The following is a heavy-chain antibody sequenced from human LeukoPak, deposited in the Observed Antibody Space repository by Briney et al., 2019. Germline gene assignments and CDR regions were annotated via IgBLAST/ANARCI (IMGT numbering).Heavy chain of an antibody. Sequence: GGSLRLSCAASGFSFSSCAMTWARQAPVKGLEWVSAISGDGTRTYYADSVKGRFTISRDNSKNTLYLEMSSLRAEDTAVYYCARANPYGDYFDYWGQGTLVTVSS. D-gene: IGHD4-17*01. V-gene: IGHV3-23*01. CDR1: GFSFSSCA. CDR2: ISGDGTRT. J-gene: IGHJ4*02. CDR3: ARANPYGDYFDY.